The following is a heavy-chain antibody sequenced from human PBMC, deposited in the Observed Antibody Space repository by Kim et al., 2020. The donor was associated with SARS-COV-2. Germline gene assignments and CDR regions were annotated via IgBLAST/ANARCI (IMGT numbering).Heavy chain of an antibody. CDR2: TYYRSKWYN. CDR1: GDSVSSNSAA. CDR3: ARDRGLGYCSGGSCSARHYYYSIDF. V-gene: IGHV6-1*01. Sequence: SQTLSLTCAISGDSVSSNSAAWNWIRQYPSRGLEWLGRTYYRSKWYNDYAVSVKSRITINPDTSKNQFSLQLNSVTPEDTAVYYCARDRGLGYCSGGSCSARHYYYSIDFWGQGTTVTVSS. D-gene: IGHD2-15*01. J-gene: IGHJ6*02.